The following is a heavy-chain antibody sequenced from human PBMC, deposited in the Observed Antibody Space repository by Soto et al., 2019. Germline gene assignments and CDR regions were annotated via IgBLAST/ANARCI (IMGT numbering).Heavy chain of an antibody. CDR3: ARKLLFGEEYFDY. J-gene: IGHJ4*02. D-gene: IGHD3-10*01. Sequence: PGGSLRLSCVASGFAFSSYEMNWVRQAPGKGLEWISYIPSSGGTIYYADSVKGRFTISRDNAKNSLYLQMNSLRAEDTAIYYCARKLLFGEEYFDYWGQGTLVTVSS. CDR1: GFAFSSYE. V-gene: IGHV3-48*03. CDR2: IPSSGGTI.